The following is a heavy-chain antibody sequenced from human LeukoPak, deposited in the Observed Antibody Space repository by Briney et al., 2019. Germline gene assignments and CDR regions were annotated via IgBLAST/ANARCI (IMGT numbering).Heavy chain of an antibody. Sequence: PGGSLRLSCAASGFTFSSYWMSWVRQAPGKGLEWVANIKQDGSEKYYVYSVKGRFTISRDNAKNSLYLQMNSLRAEDTAVYYCARASGGITIFGVVSYWGQGTLVTVSS. CDR2: IKQDGSEK. J-gene: IGHJ4*02. CDR3: ARASGGITIFGVVSY. CDR1: GFTFSSYW. V-gene: IGHV3-7*01. D-gene: IGHD3-3*01.